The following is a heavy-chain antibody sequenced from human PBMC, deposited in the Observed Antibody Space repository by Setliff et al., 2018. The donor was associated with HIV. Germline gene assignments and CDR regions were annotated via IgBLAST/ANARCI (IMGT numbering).Heavy chain of an antibody. CDR2: INHRGST. D-gene: IGHD2-15*01. CDR1: GGSFSGYY. V-gene: IGHV4-34*01. CDR3: ARVVGTRAVDY. J-gene: IGHJ4*02. Sequence: SETLSLTCAVYGGSFSGYYWNWIRQPPGKGLEWIGEINHRGSTNYNPSLKSRVTISVDTSKNQFSLKLSSMTAADTAVYYCARVVGTRAVDYWGQGTLVTVSS.